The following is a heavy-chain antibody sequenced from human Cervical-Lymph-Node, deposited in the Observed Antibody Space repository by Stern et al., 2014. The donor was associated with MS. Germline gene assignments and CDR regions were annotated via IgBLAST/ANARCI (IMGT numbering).Heavy chain of an antibody. CDR2: ISYDGSNK. V-gene: IGHV3-30*01. CDR1: GFTFSSYA. CDR3: ARDRGTPNWNYDFDY. D-gene: IGHD1-7*01. Sequence: VQLVESGGGVVQPGSSLRLSCAASGFTFSSYAMHWVRQAPGKGLEWVAVISYDGSNKYYADSVKGRFTISRDNSKNTLYLQMNSLRAEDTAVYYCARDRGTPNWNYDFDYWGQGTLVTVSS. J-gene: IGHJ4*02.